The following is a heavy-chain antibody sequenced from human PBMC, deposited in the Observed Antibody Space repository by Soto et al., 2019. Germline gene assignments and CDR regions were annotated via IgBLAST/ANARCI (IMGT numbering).Heavy chain of an antibody. CDR2: IKQDGSEK. J-gene: IGHJ4*02. D-gene: IGHD2-8*01. V-gene: IGHV3-7*03. CDR1: GFTFSSYW. CDR3: AREIISCTNGVCYNRDREPHPRNIDY. Sequence: GGSLRLSCAASGFTFSSYWMSWVRQAPGKGLEWVANIKQDGSEKYYVDSVKGRFTISRDNAKNSLYLQMNSLRAEDTAVYYCAREIISCTNGVCYNRDREPHPRNIDYLGQGTLVTVS.